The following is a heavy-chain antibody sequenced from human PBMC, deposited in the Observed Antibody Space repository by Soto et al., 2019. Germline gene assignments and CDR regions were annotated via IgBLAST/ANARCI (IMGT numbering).Heavy chain of an antibody. Sequence: GGSLRLSCAASGFTFSDHYMDWVRQAPGKGLEWVGRTRNKANSYYTEYAASVKGRFTISRDDSKDSLCLQMNSLKTEDTAVYYCTRGGMSYYNSRGYYNWGQGTLVTVSS. J-gene: IGHJ4*02. CDR2: TRNKANSYYT. V-gene: IGHV3-72*01. CDR3: TRGGMSYYNSRGYYN. CDR1: GFTFSDHY. D-gene: IGHD3-22*01.